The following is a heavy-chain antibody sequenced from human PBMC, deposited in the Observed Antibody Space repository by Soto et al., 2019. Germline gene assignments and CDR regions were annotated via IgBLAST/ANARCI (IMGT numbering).Heavy chain of an antibody. CDR1: GFTFNNYG. D-gene: IGHD6-13*01. Sequence: QVPLVESGGGVVQPGRSLRLSCAASGFTFNNYGMHWVRQAPGKGLEWVAVISNDGSDKYYADSVKGRLTISRDNSKNTVYLQMNSLRAEDTAVYYCAKDQGIAASHGIDWGQGTRVTVSS. CDR3: AKDQGIAASHGID. V-gene: IGHV3-30*18. J-gene: IGHJ3*01. CDR2: ISNDGSDK.